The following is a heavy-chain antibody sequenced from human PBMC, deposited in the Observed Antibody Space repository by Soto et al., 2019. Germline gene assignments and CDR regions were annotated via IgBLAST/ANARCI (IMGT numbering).Heavy chain of an antibody. V-gene: IGHV3-30*18. Sequence: PGGSLRLSCTASGFTLSRDGLHWVRQAPGNGLEWVAVMSYDGSNKWYADSVKCSFNVSRDNSNYTLFLQMNSLIAEDTAVYYCVKNSYYDILTGFDYFDYWGQGSPVTVSS. CDR2: MSYDGSNK. J-gene: IGHJ4*02. D-gene: IGHD3-9*01. CDR3: VKNSYYDILTGFDYFDY. CDR1: GFTLSRDG.